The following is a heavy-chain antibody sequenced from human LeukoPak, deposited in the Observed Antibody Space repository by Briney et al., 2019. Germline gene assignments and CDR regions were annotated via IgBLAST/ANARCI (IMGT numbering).Heavy chain of an antibody. V-gene: IGHV1-2*02. J-gene: IGHJ5*02. CDR3: ERAHQLLFNWFDP. D-gene: IGHD2-2*01. CDR2: INLNSGGT. CDR1: GYTFTGYY. Sequence: ASVKVSCEASGYTFTGYYMHWVRQAPGQGLEWMGWINLNSGGTNYAQKFQGGVTMTRDTSISTAYMELSRLRSDDTAVYYCERAHQLLFNWFDPWGQGTLVTVSS.